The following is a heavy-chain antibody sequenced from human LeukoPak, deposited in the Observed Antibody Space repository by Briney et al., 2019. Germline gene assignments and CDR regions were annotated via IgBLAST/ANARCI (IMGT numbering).Heavy chain of an antibody. J-gene: IGHJ4*02. CDR2: VSPYNGNT. D-gene: IGHD3-10*01. CDR3: ARNGRVRRVVKDLFEY. V-gene: IGHV1-18*01. CDR1: GYTFTSYG. Sequence: ASVKVSCKASGYTFTSYGITWVRQAPGQGLEWMGRVSPYNGNTYYSQRFQDRVIVTKDTSTGTAYMDLRDLRTDDTAMYYCARNGRVRRVVKDLFEYWGQGTLVAVSS.